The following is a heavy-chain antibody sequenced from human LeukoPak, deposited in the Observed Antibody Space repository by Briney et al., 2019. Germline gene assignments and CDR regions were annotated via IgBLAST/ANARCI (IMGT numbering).Heavy chain of an antibody. CDR1: GGTFSSYA. D-gene: IGHD5-18*01. Sequence: ASVKVSCKASGGTFSSYAISWVRQAPGQGLEWMGGIIPIFGTANYAQKFQGRVTITADESTSTAYMELSSLRSEDTAVYYRARARGSGYSYHLRAFDIWGQGTMVTVSS. CDR3: ARARGSGYSYHLRAFDI. J-gene: IGHJ3*02. CDR2: IIPIFGTA. V-gene: IGHV1-69*13.